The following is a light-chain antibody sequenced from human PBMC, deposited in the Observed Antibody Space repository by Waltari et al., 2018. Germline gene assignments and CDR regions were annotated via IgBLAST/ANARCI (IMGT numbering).Light chain of an antibody. CDR3: SSYAASTVL. V-gene: IGLV2-8*01. Sequence: QSALTQPPSASGSPGQSVTISCTGTSSDIGGYNFVSWYQQHPGKAPKLMIYEVTKRPSGVPDRFSGSKSGNTASLTVSGLQSDDEADYYCSSYAASTVLFGGGTKLTVL. J-gene: IGLJ2*01. CDR1: SSDIGGYNF. CDR2: EVT.